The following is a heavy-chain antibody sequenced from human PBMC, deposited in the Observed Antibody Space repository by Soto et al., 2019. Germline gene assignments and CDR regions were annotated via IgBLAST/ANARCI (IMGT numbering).Heavy chain of an antibody. CDR2: ISYDGSNK. V-gene: IGHV3-30*18. J-gene: IGHJ4*02. D-gene: IGHD4-17*01. CDR3: AKGRVTTTKYYFDY. CDR1: GFTFSSYG. Sequence: PGGSLRLSCAASGFTFSSYGMHWVRQAPGKGLEWVAVISYDGSNKYYADSVKGRLTISRDNSKNTLYLQMNSLRAEDTAVYYCAKGRVTTTKYYFDYWGQGTLVTSPQ.